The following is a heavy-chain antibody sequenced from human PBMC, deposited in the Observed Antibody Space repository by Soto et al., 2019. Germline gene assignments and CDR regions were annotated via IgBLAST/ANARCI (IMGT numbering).Heavy chain of an antibody. V-gene: IGHV4-4*07. CDR3: ARGPHYDFWSGYYMGTRNNWFDP. Sequence: KTSETLSLTCTVSGGSISSYYWSWIRQPAGKGLEWIGRIYTSGSTNYNPSLKSRVTMSVDTSKNQFSLKLSSVTAADTAVYYCARGPHYDFWSGYYMGTRNNWFDPWGQGTLVTVSS. CDR2: IYTSGST. CDR1: GGSISSYY. J-gene: IGHJ5*02. D-gene: IGHD3-3*01.